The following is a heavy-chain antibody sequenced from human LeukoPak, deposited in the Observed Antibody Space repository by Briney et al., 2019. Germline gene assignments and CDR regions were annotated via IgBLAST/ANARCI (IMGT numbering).Heavy chain of an antibody. CDR1: GITFHNYA. CDR3: VKDIGGAVAGTFDY. V-gene: IGHV3-9*01. D-gene: IGHD6-19*01. Sequence: GGSPRLSCAASGITFHNYAIHWVRQAPGKGLEWVSGISWNSFNIGYADSVKGRFTISRDNAKNFLYLQMNSLRPEDTAFYYCVKDIGGAVAGTFDYWGQGTLVTVSS. CDR2: ISWNSFNI. J-gene: IGHJ4*02.